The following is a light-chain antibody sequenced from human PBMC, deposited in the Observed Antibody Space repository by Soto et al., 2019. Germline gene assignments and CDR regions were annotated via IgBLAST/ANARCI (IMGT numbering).Light chain of an antibody. J-gene: IGKJ4*01. CDR1: QSVSSSY. Sequence: ELVLTQSPGTLSLSPGERATLSCRASQSVSSSYLAWYQQKPGQAPRLLIYGASSRSTGIPDRFSGSGSGTDFTLTISRLEPEDFAVYYCQQYGSSPYLTFGGGTKVLIK. CDR2: GAS. CDR3: QQYGSSPYLT. V-gene: IGKV3-20*01.